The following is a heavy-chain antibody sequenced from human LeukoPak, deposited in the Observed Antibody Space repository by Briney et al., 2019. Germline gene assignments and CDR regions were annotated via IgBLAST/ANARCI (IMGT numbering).Heavy chain of an antibody. CDR3: ARTVWSGYYAYYGMDV. Sequence: HPGGSLRLSCAASGFTFNAFGMNWVRQAPGKGLEWVAVISYDGSNKYYADSVKGRFTISRDNSKNTLYLQMNSLRAEDTAVYYCARTVWSGYYAYYGMDVWGQGTTVTVSS. D-gene: IGHD3-3*01. CDR1: GFTFNAFG. J-gene: IGHJ6*02. V-gene: IGHV3-30*03. CDR2: ISYDGSNK.